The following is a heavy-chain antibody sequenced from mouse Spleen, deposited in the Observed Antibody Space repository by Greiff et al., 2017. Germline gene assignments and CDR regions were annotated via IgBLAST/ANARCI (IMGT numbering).Heavy chain of an antibody. J-gene: IGHJ3*01. CDR3: ARHYDYEFAY. CDR1: GFTFSSYA. V-gene: IGHV5-9*04. Sequence: EVKLVESGGGLVKLGGSLKLSCAASGFTFSSYAMSWVRQTPEKRLEWVATISSGGGNTYYPDSVKGRFTISRDNAKNTLYLQMSSLKSEDTAMYYCARHYDYEFAYWGQGTLVTVSA. D-gene: IGHD2-4*01. CDR2: ISSGGGNT.